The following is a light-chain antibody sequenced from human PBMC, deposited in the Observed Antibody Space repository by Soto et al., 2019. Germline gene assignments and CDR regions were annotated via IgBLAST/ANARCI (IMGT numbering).Light chain of an antibody. Sequence: DIVMTQSPLSLPVTPGEAASISCRSSQSVLNSDGYNRMDWYLQKPGRSPQLRIYLGSNRASGVPDRFSGRGSGTDFTLTISRVEAEDVGVYYCMQALQTPWTFGQGTKVEIK. CDR3: MQALQTPWT. CDR2: LGS. J-gene: IGKJ1*01. V-gene: IGKV2-28*01. CDR1: QSVLNSDGYNR.